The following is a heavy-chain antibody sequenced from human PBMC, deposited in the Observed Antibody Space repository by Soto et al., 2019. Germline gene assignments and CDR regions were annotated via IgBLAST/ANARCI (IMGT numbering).Heavy chain of an antibody. D-gene: IGHD3-3*01. CDR3: AKIRRTFDSYGLDV. CDR1: GFTFSSYE. J-gene: IGHJ6*02. Sequence: PAESLTLSCAASGFTFSSYEMTWVRHAPGKGLEWVADIGKIGSTSHNADSVKGRFTISRDNARNSLYMQMNRLRGEDTALYYGAKIRRTFDSYGLDVWGQGTTVTVSS. CDR2: IGKIGSTS. V-gene: IGHV3-48*03.